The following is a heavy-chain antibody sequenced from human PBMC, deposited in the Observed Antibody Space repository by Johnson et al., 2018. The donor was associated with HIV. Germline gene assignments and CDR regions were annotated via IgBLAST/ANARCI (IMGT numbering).Heavy chain of an antibody. V-gene: IGHV3-30*02. J-gene: IGHJ3*02. D-gene: IGHD1-26*01. Sequence: QVQLVESGGGVVQPGRSLRLSCAASGFTFSSYAMHWVRQAPGKGLEWVAFIRYDGSNKYYADSVKGRFTISRDNSKNTLYVQMNSLRAEDTAVYYCAKDPGGGSYPNDAFDIWGQGTMVTVSS. CDR3: AKDPGGGSYPNDAFDI. CDR2: IRYDGSNK. CDR1: GFTFSSYA.